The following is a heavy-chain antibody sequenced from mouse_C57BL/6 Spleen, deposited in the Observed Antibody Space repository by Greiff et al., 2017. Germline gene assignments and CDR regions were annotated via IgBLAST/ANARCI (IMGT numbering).Heavy chain of an antibody. CDR1: GFNIKDDY. J-gene: IGHJ3*01. CDR3: TPYYYGSGAY. CDR2: IDPENGDT. Sequence: VQLQQSGAELVRPGASVKLSCTASGFNIKDDYMHWVKQRPEQGLEWIGWIDPENGDTEYASKFQGKATITADTSSNTAYLQLSSLTSEDTAVYYCTPYYYGSGAYWGQGTLGTVSA. D-gene: IGHD1-1*01. V-gene: IGHV14-4*01.